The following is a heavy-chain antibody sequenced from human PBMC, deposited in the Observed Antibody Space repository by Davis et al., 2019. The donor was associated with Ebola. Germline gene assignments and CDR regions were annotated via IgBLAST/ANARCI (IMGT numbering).Heavy chain of an antibody. CDR1: GFTFSSYG. CDR2: IWYDGSNK. Sequence: GGSLRLSCAAYGFTFSSYGMHWVRPAPGKGLEWVAVIWYDGSNKYYADSVKGRFTISRDNSKNTLYLQMNSLRAEETAVYYCARVSSSGEEDYWGQGTLVTVSS. V-gene: IGHV3-33*01. CDR3: ARVSSSGEEDY. D-gene: IGHD6-19*01. J-gene: IGHJ4*02.